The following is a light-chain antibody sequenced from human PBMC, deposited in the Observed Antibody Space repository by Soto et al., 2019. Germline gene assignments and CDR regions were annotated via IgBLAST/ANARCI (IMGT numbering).Light chain of an antibody. J-gene: IGLJ2*01. CDR3: LLSYSGAYVV. CDR1: TGAVTSGHF. CDR2: ETS. Sequence: QAVVTQEPSLTVSPGGTVTLTCASSTGAVTSGHFPYWFQQKPGQAPRTLIYETSNKHSWTPARFSGSLLGGKAVLTLSGAQPEDEAEYSCLLSYSGAYVVFGGGTKLTVL. V-gene: IGLV7-46*01.